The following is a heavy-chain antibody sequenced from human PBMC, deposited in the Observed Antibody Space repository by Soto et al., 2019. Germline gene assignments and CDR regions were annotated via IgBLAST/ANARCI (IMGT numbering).Heavy chain of an antibody. V-gene: IGHV3-23*01. D-gene: IGHD5-18*01. CDR2: ISGSGGST. CDR1: GFTFSSYA. CDR3: AKVRGYTFGSHYYGLDV. J-gene: IGHJ6*02. Sequence: PGGSLRLSCAASGFTFSSYAMSWVRQAPGKGLEWVSAISGSGGSTYYADSVKGRFTISRDNSKNTLYLQMNSLRAEDTAVYYCAKVRGYTFGSHYYGLDVWGQGTTVNVSS.